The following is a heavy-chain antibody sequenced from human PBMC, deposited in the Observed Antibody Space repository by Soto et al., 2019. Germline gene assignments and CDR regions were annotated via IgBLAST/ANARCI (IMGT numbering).Heavy chain of an antibody. CDR1: GYTFTSYA. V-gene: IGHV1-3*01. Sequence: SCKASGYTFTSYAMYWVRQAPGQRLEWMGWINAGNGNTKYSQKFQGRVTITRDTSATTAYMELSSLRSEDTAVYYCARDMGFGLSDYWGQGTLVTVSS. CDR2: INAGNGNT. J-gene: IGHJ4*02. D-gene: IGHD3-10*01. CDR3: ARDMGFGLSDY.